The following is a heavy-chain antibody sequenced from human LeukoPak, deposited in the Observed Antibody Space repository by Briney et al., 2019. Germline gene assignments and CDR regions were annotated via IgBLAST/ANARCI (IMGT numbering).Heavy chain of an antibody. CDR2: VRGSGDST. D-gene: IGHD2-21*02. CDR3: AKAHGASCGSGCYPRVLDY. J-gene: IGHJ4*02. V-gene: IGHV3-23*01. Sequence: GGSLILSCAASGLTFSSFAITWSRQAPGEGLECLSAVRGSGDSTYYAYSVKGRFTISRDKSKTPLYLQINRLRAEDTALYYCAKAHGASCGSGCYPRVLDYWGQGKLVTVSS. CDR1: GLTFSSFA.